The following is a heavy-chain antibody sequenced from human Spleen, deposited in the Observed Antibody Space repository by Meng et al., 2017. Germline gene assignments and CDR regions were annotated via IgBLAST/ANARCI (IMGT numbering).Heavy chain of an antibody. CDR1: GFTFSGSA. J-gene: IGHJ4*02. V-gene: IGHV3-73*01. CDR2: IRSKANSYAT. D-gene: IGHD1-26*01. CDR3: TGRILGATDFDY. Sequence: GGSLRLSCAASGFTFSGSAMHWVRQASGKGLEWVGRIRSKANSYATAYAASVKGRFTISRDDSKSTAYLQMNSLKTEDTAVYYWTGRILGATDFDYWGQGTLVTVSS.